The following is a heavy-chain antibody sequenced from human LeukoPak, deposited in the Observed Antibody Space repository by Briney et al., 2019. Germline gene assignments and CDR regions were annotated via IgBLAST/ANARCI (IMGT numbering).Heavy chain of an antibody. D-gene: IGHD5-12*01. CDR1: GGSFSGYY. J-gene: IGHJ4*02. V-gene: IGHV4-34*01. CDR3: VRQFPFDYKQVDY. CDR2: INHSGST. Sequence: SETLSLTCAVYGGSFSGYYWSWIRQPPGKGLEWIGEINHSGSTNYNPSLKSRVTISVDTSKNQFSLKLSSVTAADTAVYYCVRQFPFDYKQVDYWGQGTLASVSS.